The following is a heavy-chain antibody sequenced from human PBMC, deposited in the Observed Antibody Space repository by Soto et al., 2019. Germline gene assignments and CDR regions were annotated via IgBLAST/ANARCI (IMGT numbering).Heavy chain of an antibody. V-gene: IGHV4-39*01. D-gene: IGHD3-22*01. CDR3: ARHYYDSSGYNDY. CDR2: IYYSGST. Sequence: FVTQCVRWAVVWGSSSSGGCCRGWIRQPPGKGLEWIGSIYYSGSTYYNPSLQSRVTISVDTSKNQFSLKLSSVTAADTAVYYCARHYYDSSGYNDYWGQGTLVTVSS. CDR1: WGSSSSGGCC. J-gene: IGHJ4*02.